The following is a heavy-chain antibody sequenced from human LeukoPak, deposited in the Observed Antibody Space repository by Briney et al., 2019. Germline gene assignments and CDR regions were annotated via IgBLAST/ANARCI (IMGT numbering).Heavy chain of an antibody. J-gene: IGHJ4*02. CDR1: GFTFGDYA. CDR2: IRSKAYGGTT. V-gene: IGHV3-49*04. D-gene: IGHD3-22*01. CDR3: SRVGSSGYNYFDY. Sequence: GGSLRLSCTASGFTFGDYAMSWVRQAPGKGLEWVSFIRSKAYGGTTEYAASVKGRFTMSRDDSKSIAYLQMNSLKTEDTAVYYCSRVGSSGYNYFDYWGQGTLVTVSS.